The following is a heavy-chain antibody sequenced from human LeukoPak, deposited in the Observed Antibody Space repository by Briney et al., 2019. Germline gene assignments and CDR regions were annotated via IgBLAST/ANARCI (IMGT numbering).Heavy chain of an antibody. D-gene: IGHD3-22*01. Sequence: GGSLRLSCAASGFTVNSNYMSWVRQAPGKGLEWVSSISTSGSYIFYADSLKGRFTISRDNAKNSLYLQMNSLRAEDTAVYYCAIYYHSTGYYFPPDYWGQGTLVTVSS. CDR3: AIYYHSTGYYFPPDY. CDR2: ISTSGSYI. J-gene: IGHJ4*02. CDR1: GFTVNSNY. V-gene: IGHV3-21*01.